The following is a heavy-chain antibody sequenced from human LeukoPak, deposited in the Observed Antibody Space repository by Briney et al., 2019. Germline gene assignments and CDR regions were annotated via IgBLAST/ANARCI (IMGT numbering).Heavy chain of an antibody. J-gene: IGHJ5*02. V-gene: IGHV4-34*01. CDR2: INHSGST. Sequence: SETLSLTCAVYGGPFSGYYWSWIRQPPGKGLEWIGEINHSGSTNYNPSLKSRVTISVDTSKNQFSLKLSSVTAADTAVYYCARGHIAAAGTDWFDPWGQGTLVTVSS. D-gene: IGHD6-13*01. CDR3: ARGHIAAAGTDWFDP. CDR1: GGPFSGYY.